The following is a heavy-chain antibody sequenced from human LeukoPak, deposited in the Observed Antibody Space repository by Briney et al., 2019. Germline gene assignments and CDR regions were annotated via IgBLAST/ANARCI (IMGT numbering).Heavy chain of an antibody. CDR3: AKDSESYGSGSYFIYYFDY. D-gene: IGHD3-10*01. J-gene: IGHJ4*02. CDR1: GFTFSIYA. CDR2: ISGSSGST. V-gene: IGHV3-23*01. Sequence: GGSLRLSCAASGFTFSIYAMTWVRQTPGKGLEWVSGISGSSGSTFYADFVEGRFTISRDNSYNTLYLQMNGLRAEDTAVYYCAKDSESYGSGSYFIYYFDYWGQGTLVTVSS.